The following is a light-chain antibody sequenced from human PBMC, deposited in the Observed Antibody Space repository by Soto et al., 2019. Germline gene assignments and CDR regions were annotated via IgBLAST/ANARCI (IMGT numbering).Light chain of an antibody. CDR2: DVS. J-gene: IGKJ5*01. V-gene: IGKV3-11*01. Sequence: EIVLTQSPATLSLSPGERATLSCRASQSVSTYLAWYQQKPGQAPRLLIYDVSNRATGIPARFSGSGSGTDFTLTISSLEPEDFAVYYCQQRSDWPITFGQGTRLEIK. CDR1: QSVSTY. CDR3: QQRSDWPIT.